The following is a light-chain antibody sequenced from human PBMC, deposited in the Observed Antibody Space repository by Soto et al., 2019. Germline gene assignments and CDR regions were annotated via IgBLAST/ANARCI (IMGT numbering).Light chain of an antibody. Sequence: QSALTQPRSVSGSPGQSVTLSCTGTSSDVGAYKFVSWYRHHPGKAPQVMIYEVSNRPSGVSNRFSGSKSGNTASLTISGLQPEDEGDYYCSSYTSTSTPWVFGGGTKLTVL. J-gene: IGLJ3*02. CDR3: SSYTSTSTPWV. V-gene: IGLV2-14*01. CDR1: SSDVGAYKF. CDR2: EVS.